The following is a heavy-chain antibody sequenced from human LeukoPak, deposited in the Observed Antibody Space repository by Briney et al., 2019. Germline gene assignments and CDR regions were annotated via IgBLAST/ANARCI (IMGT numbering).Heavy chain of an antibody. J-gene: IGHJ4*02. CDR3: ARLRYYYDSSGPAPFDY. Sequence: GASVKVSCKASGYTFTSYGISWVRQAPGQGLEWMGWISAYNGNTNYAQKLQGRVTMTTDTSTSTAYMELRSLRSDDTAAYYCARLRYYYDSSGPAPFDYWGQGTLVTVSS. CDR1: GYTFTSYG. V-gene: IGHV1-18*01. D-gene: IGHD3-22*01. CDR2: ISAYNGNT.